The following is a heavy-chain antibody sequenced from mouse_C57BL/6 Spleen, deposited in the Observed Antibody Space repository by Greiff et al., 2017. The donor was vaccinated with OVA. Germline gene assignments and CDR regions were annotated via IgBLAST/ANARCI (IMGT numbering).Heavy chain of an antibody. Sequence: LQESGAELVRPGTSVKVSCKASGYAFTNYLIEWVKQRPGQGLEWIGVINPGSGGTNYNEKFKGKATLTADKSSSTAYMQLSSLTSEDSAVYFFARGTGTGYFDYWGQGTTLTVSS. CDR2: INPGSGGT. CDR1: GYAFTNYL. CDR3: ARGTGTGYFDY. J-gene: IGHJ2*01. V-gene: IGHV1-54*01. D-gene: IGHD4-1*01.